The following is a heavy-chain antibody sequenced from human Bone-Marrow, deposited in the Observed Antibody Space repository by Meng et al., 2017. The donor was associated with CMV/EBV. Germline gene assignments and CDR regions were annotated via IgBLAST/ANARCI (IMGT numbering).Heavy chain of an antibody. D-gene: IGHD2-2*01. J-gene: IGHJ6*02. CDR1: GFTFSSYW. CDR2: IKQDGSQI. V-gene: IGHV3-7*01. Sequence: GESLKISCAVSGFTFSSYWMTWVRQAPGKGLEWVANIKQDGSQIYYVASVEGRFTIFRDNAQNSLYLQMYSLRAEDTAVYYCARPEYATSGGHSGIDGWGQGTTVTVSS. CDR3: ARPEYATSGGHSGIDG.